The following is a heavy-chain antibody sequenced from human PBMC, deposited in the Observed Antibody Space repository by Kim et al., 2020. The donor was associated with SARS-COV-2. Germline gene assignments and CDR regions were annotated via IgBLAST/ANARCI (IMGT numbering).Heavy chain of an antibody. CDR2: IGTAGDT. CDR3: ARANYYGSGSYYSLPTPAFDI. V-gene: IGHV3-13*04. J-gene: IGHJ3*02. Sequence: GGSLRLSCAASGFTFSSYDMHWVHQATGKGLEWVSAIGTAGDTYYPGSVKGRFTISRENAKNSLYLQMNSLRAGDTAVYYCARANYYGSGSYYSLPTPAFDIWGQGTMVTVSS. CDR1: GFTFSSYD. D-gene: IGHD3-10*01.